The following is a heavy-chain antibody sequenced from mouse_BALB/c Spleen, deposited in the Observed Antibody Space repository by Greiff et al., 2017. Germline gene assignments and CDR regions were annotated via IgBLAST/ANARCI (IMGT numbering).Heavy chain of an antibody. V-gene: IGHV1-7*01. Sequence: VQLQQSGAELAKPGASVKMSCKASGYTFTSYWMHWVKQRPGQGLEWIGYINPSTGYTEYNQKFKDKATLTSDKSSSTAYMELSSLTSEDSAVYYCAREGYYYGSSYYAMDYWGQRTSVTVSS. CDR1: GYTFTSYW. J-gene: IGHJ4*01. CDR2: INPSTGYT. D-gene: IGHD1-1*01. CDR3: AREGYYYGSSYYAMDY.